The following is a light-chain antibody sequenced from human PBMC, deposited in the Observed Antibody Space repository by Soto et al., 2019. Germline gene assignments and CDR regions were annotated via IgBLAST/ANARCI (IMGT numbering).Light chain of an antibody. V-gene: IGKV1-33*01. J-gene: IGKJ4*01. CDR3: EQYDTLPLT. CDR1: QDTGKY. Sequence: IQMTQSPTSLSASVGDRVTITCQASQDTGKYLNWFQQKPGKAPKLLIYDASNLETGVPARFSGSGSGTAFTFTISSLQPEDIATDFCEQYDTLPLTFGGGTKVESK. CDR2: DAS.